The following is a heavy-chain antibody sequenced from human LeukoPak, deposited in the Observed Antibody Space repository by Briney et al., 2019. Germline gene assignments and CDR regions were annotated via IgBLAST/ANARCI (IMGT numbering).Heavy chain of an antibody. CDR2: FNNVDKTI. J-gene: IGHJ4*02. V-gene: IGHV3-48*01. CDR3: AKSPPTVTSYYFDY. D-gene: IGHD4-17*01. Sequence: PGRSLRLSCAASGFTFSSYSMNWVRQAPGKGPEGVSYFNNVDKTIQYADSVEGRFTISTDNAKNTLYLQMNSLRAEDTDVYYCAKSPPTVTSYYFDYWGQGTLVTVSS. CDR1: GFTFSSYS.